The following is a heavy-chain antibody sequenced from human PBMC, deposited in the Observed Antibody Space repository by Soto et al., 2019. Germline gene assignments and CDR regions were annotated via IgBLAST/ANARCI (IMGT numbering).Heavy chain of an antibody. CDR1: GFTFSSYS. CDR3: ARDYGGHGCDY. D-gene: IGHD4-17*01. V-gene: IGHV3-21*06. J-gene: IGHJ4*02. CDR2: ISSSSSYI. Sequence: EVQLVESGGGLAKPGGSLRLSCAASGFTFSSYSMNWVRQAPGKGLEWVSSISSSSSYIYYADSVKGGFTISRDNAKNSLSLQMNSLRAEDTAVYYWARDYGGHGCDYWSQGTLVTVSS.